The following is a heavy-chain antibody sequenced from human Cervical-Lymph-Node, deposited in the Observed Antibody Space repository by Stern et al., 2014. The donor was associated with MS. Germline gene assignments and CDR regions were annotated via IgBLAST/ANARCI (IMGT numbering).Heavy chain of an antibody. CDR2: VAHDGSNK. CDR1: GFTFSTYT. CDR3: ARRFGYFDS. D-gene: IGHD3-16*01. Sequence: VQLVESGGGVVPPGRSLRLSCAASGFTFSTYTMHWVRQAPGKGLDWVAVVAHDGSNKYYADSVEGRFTISRDNSKNTLYLQMNSLRAEDTAVYYCARRFGYFDSWGQGTLVTVSS. J-gene: IGHJ4*02. V-gene: IGHV3-30-3*01.